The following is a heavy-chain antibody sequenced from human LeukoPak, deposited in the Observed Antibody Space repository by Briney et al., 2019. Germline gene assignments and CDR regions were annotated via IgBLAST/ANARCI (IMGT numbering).Heavy chain of an antibody. J-gene: IGHJ6*02. CDR1: GFTFSSYG. V-gene: IGHV3-48*03. CDR3: ARGRLGACMDV. Sequence: GGSHRLSCAASGFTFSSYGMTWVRQAPGKGLEWVSYISSSSSTIYYADSVKGRFTISRDNAKDSLYLQMNSLRAEDTTVYYCARGRLGACMDVWGQGPTVIV. D-gene: IGHD3-16*01. CDR2: ISSSSSTI.